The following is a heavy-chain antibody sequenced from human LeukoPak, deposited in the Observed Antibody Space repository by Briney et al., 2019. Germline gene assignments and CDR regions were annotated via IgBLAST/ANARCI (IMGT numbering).Heavy chain of an antibody. CDR3: ARNPYCGGDCRHYYYYGMDV. D-gene: IGHD2-21*02. J-gene: IGHJ6*02. CDR1: GGTFSSYA. V-gene: IGHV1-69*04. Sequence: VASVKVSCKASGGTFSSYAISWVRQAPGQGLGWRGRIIPILGIANYAQKFQGRVTITADKSTSTAYMELSSLRSEDTAVYYCARNPYCGGDCRHYYYYGMDVWGQGTPVTVSS. CDR2: IIPILGIA.